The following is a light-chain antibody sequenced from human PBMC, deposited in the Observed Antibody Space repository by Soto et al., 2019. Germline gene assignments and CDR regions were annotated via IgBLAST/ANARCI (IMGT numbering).Light chain of an antibody. J-gene: IGKJ3*01. CDR3: QQYNSYSPFT. V-gene: IGKV1-5*01. CDR2: DAS. CDR1: QNIRSR. Sequence: DIQMTQSPPTLSASVGDKVTVTCRASQNIRSRLAWYQQKPGKAPNLLISDASSLESRVPSRFSGSGSGTEFTLTISSLQPDDVATYYCQQYNSYSPFTFGPGTKVDIK.